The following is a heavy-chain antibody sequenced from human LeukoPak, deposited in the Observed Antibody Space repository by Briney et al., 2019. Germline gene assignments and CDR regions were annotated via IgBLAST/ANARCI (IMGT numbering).Heavy chain of an antibody. CDR1: GYTFSSHR. D-gene: IGHD2-8*01. Sequence: ASVKVSCKASGYTFSSHRMHWVRQAPGQGLEWMGIISPSSGSRIYAQRFQGRATLTSDTSTSTFYMELSSLRSEDTAVYQCARDTEWALDHWGQGTLVTVSS. CDR3: ARDTEWALDH. CDR2: ISPSSGSR. V-gene: IGHV1-46*01. J-gene: IGHJ5*02.